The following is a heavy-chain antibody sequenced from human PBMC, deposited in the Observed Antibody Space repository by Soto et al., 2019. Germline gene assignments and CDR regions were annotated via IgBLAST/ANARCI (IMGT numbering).Heavy chain of an antibody. D-gene: IGHD4-17*01. Sequence: PSETLSLTCAVYGGSFSGYYWSWIRQPPGKGLEWMGEINHSGSTNYNPSLKSRVTISVDTSKNQFSLKLSSVTAPDTALYYCASTYGDSGFDYWGQGTLVTVSS. CDR2: INHSGST. CDR1: GGSFSGYY. V-gene: IGHV4-34*01. J-gene: IGHJ4*02. CDR3: ASTYGDSGFDY.